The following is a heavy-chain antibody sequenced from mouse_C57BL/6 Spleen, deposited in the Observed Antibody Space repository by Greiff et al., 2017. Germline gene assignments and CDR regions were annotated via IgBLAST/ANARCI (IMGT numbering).Heavy chain of an antibody. CDR3: ARNYGSAMDY. D-gene: IGHD1-1*01. CDR2: IYPGSGNT. CDR1: GYSFTSYY. V-gene: IGHV1-66*01. J-gene: IGHJ4*01. Sequence: VQLQQSGPELVKPGASVKISCKASGYSFTSYYIHWVKQRPGQGLEWIGWIYPGSGNTKYNEKFKGKATLTADPSSSTAYMQLSSLTSEDSAVYYCARNYGSAMDYWGQGTSVTVSS.